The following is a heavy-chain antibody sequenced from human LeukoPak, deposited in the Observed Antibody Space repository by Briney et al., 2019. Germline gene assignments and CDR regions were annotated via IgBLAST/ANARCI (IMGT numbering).Heavy chain of an antibody. J-gene: IGHJ3*02. CDR2: MNPNSGNT. CDR1: GYTFTSYD. D-gene: IGHD5-24*01. Sequence: ASVKVSCKASGYTFTSYDINWVRQATGQGLEWMGWMNPNSGNTGYAQKFQGRVTMTRNTSISTAYMELSSLRSEDTAVYYCARQRWLQSGDAFDIWGQGTMVTVSS. V-gene: IGHV1-8*01. CDR3: ARQRWLQSGDAFDI.